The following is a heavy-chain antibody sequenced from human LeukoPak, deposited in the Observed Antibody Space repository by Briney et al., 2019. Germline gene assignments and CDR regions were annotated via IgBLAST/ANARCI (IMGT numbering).Heavy chain of an antibody. J-gene: IGHJ2*01. CDR1: GFTFSSYA. D-gene: IGHD6-19*01. V-gene: IGHV3-30-3*01. CDR3: ARAPEWVVSWYFDL. Sequence: GGSLRLSCAASGFTFSSYAMHWVRLAPGKGLEWVAVMSYDGSNIYYADSVKGRFTISRDNSKNTLYLQMNSLRAEDTAVYSCARAPEWVVSWYFDLWGRGTLVTVSS. CDR2: MSYDGSNI.